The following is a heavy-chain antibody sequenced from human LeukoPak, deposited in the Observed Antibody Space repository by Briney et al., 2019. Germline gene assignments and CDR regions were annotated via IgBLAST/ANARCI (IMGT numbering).Heavy chain of an antibody. Sequence: SETLSLTCAVYGGSFSGYYWSWIRQPPGKGLEWIGEINHSGSTNYNPSLKSRVTISVDTSKNQFSLKLSSVTAADTAVYYCARKPLTQFDYWGQGTLVTVSS. J-gene: IGHJ4*02. CDR2: INHSGST. V-gene: IGHV4-34*01. CDR1: GGSFSGYY. CDR3: ARKPLTQFDY.